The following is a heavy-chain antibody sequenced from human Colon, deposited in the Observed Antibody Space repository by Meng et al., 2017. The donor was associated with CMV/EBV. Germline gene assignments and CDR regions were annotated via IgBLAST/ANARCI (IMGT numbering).Heavy chain of an antibody. J-gene: IGHJ4*02. CDR2: INRDGSRT. Sequence: GESLKISCAASGVTFNNLWMHWVRQVPGKGLVWVSRINRDGSRTTYADSAKGRFTISRDNAQNILYLQMDSLRADDTGLYYCSGSKDGWDYEGMEVWGQGTLVTVSS. CDR1: GVTFNNLW. D-gene: IGHD5-24*01. CDR3: SGSKDGWDYEGMEV. V-gene: IGHV3-74*03.